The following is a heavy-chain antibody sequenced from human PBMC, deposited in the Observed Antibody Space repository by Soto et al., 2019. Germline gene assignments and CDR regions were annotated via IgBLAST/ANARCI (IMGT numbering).Heavy chain of an antibody. Sequence: GASVKVSCKASGYTFTSYAMHWVRQAPGQRLEWMGWINAGNGNTKYSQKFQGRVTITRDTSASTAYMELSSLRSEDTAVYYCIVLLWFGELLGAPVNWGQGTLVTVPQ. CDR3: IVLLWFGELLGAPVN. CDR1: GYTFTSYA. D-gene: IGHD3-10*01. V-gene: IGHV1-3*01. J-gene: IGHJ4*02. CDR2: INAGNGNT.